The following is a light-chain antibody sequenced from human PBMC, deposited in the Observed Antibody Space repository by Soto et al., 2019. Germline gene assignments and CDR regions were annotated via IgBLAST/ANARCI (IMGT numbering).Light chain of an antibody. CDR2: GVA. CDR1: HNDIGTYDY. Sequence: QSVLTQPTSVSGSPGQSITISCTGNHNDIGTYDYVSWYQQHPGRAPRLLIHGVATRPSGISDRFSASKSGLTAYLTISGLQPEDEADYYCSSFTSNRIYVFGPGTKVTV. CDR3: SSFTSNRIYV. V-gene: IGLV2-14*03. J-gene: IGLJ1*01.